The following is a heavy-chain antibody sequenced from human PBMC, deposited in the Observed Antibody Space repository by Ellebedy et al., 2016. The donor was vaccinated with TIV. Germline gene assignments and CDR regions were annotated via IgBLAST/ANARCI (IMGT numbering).Heavy chain of an antibody. Sequence: PGGSLRLSCTVSGGPISSYYWSWIRQSPGKGLEWIGYISYSGTTNYISYLKSRFTISVDTSQNQFSLNLGSLTAADTAVYYCARLGALFYFPELWGQGILVTVSS. J-gene: IGHJ4*02. CDR1: GGPISSYY. D-gene: IGHD2/OR15-2a*01. V-gene: IGHV4-59*08. CDR3: ARLGALFYFPEL. CDR2: ISYSGTT.